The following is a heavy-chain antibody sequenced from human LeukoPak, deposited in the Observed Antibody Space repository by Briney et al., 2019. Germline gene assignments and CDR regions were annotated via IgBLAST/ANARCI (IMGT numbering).Heavy chain of an antibody. Sequence: SETLSLTCTVSGDSINSSNYYWAWIRQPPGTGLERIGSIYYSGSTDYNPSLKSRLTISIDASRNQFSLKLTSVTAADTAVYFCVRHGGLVFVVQAFDPWSQGTLVTVSS. CDR3: VRHGGLVFVVQAFDP. J-gene: IGHJ5*02. D-gene: IGHD2-15*01. V-gene: IGHV4-39*01. CDR2: IYYSGST. CDR1: GDSINSSNYY.